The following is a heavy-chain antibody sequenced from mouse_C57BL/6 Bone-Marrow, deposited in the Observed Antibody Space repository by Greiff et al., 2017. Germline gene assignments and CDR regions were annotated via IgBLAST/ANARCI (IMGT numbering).Heavy chain of an antibody. CDR3: APIGRDGRHYAMDY. J-gene: IGHJ4*01. Sequence: EVQLVESVAELVRPGASVKLSCKASGFNIKNTYMHWVKQRPEQGLEWIGRIDPANGNTKYAPKFQGKAPISADTSSNTAYLQHRSRTSEDTAIYYCAPIGRDGRHYAMDYWGQGTSVTVAS. D-gene: IGHD2-14*01. CDR2: IDPANGNT. CDR1: GFNIKNTY. V-gene: IGHV14-3*01.